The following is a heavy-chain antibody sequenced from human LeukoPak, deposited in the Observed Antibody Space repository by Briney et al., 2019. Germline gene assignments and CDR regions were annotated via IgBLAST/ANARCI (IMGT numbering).Heavy chain of an antibody. CDR2: IYYSGST. CDR1: GGSISSSSYY. V-gene: IGHV4-39*07. D-gene: IGHD3-3*01. Sequence: SETLSPTCTVSGGSISSSSYYWGWIRQPPGKGLEWIGSIYYSGSTYYNPSLKSRVTISVDTSKNQFSLKLSSVTAADTAVYYCARGGGDYYYYMDVWGKGTTVTVSS. CDR3: ARGGGDYYYYMDV. J-gene: IGHJ6*03.